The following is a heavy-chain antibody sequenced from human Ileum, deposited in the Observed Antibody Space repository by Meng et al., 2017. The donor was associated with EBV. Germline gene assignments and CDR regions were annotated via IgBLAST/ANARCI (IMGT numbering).Heavy chain of an antibody. D-gene: IGHD3-10*01. CDR1: GGSISSSNW. CDR3: ARGYGSGRDYFDY. Sequence: VLRQGSGPGLVKPSGTLSLPCAVSGGSISSSNWWNWVRQPPGKGLEWIGEIYYSGSTIYNPSLKSRVTISVDKSKNLFSLKLSSVTAADTAVYYCARGYGSGRDYFDYWGQGTLVTVSS. J-gene: IGHJ4*02. CDR2: IYYSGST. V-gene: IGHV4-4*02.